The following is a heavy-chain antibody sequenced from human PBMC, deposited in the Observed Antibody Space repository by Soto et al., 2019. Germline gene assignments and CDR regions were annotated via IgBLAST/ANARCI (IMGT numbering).Heavy chain of an antibody. CDR1: GGSISSSSYY. D-gene: IGHD2-15*01. Sequence: QMQLQESGPGLVKPSETLSLTCTVSGGSISSSSYYWGWIRQPPGKGLEWIGSIYYSGSTYYNPSVKSRVTISVDTSKNQFSLKLSSVTAADTAVYYSARGIVVVVAGDYWGQGTLVTVSS. J-gene: IGHJ4*02. V-gene: IGHV4-39*01. CDR3: ARGIVVVVAGDY. CDR2: IYYSGST.